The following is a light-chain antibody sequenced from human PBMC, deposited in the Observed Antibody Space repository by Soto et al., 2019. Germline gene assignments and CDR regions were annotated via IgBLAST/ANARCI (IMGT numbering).Light chain of an antibody. V-gene: IGLV1-44*01. J-gene: IGLJ1*01. CDR2: SNT. CDR3: AAWDNSLHGYV. CDR1: SSNIATNP. Sequence: QSVLTQPPSASATPGQRVTISCSGSSSNIATNPVNWYQHLPGTAPKLLFYSNTQRPSGVPDRFSASKSGTSASLAINGLQSEDEADYYCAAWDNSLHGYVFASGTKLTVL.